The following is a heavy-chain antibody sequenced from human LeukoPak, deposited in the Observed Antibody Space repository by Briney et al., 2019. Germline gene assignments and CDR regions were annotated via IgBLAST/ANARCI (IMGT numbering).Heavy chain of an antibody. CDR1: GASISSYY. J-gene: IGHJ4*02. Sequence: SETLSLTCTVSGASISSYYWAWIRQSAGRGLEWIGRLYASGGTTYNPSLESRVTMSLDTSKNQFSLNLISVTAADTAVYYCARYWGSTGFDYWGQGALVTVSS. CDR2: LYASGGT. CDR3: ARYWGSTGFDY. D-gene: IGHD7-27*01. V-gene: IGHV4-4*07.